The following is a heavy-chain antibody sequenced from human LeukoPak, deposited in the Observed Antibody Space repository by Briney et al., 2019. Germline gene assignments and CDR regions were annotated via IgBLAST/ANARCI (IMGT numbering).Heavy chain of an antibody. CDR3: IREFYFDY. Sequence: PGRSLRLSCTTSGFSFGDNAMSWVRQAPGKGLEWVGFIRSQANGGTTEYAASVKGRFSISRDDSKSIAYLQMNNLTTDDTAVYYCIREFYFDYWGQGTLVTVSS. V-gene: IGHV3-49*04. CDR1: GFSFGDNA. CDR2: IRSQANGGTT. J-gene: IGHJ4*02.